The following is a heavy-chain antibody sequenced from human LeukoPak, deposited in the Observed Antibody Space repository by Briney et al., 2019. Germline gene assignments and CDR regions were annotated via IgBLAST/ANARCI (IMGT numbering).Heavy chain of an antibody. D-gene: IGHD2-2*01. CDR1: GFTFSAYG. V-gene: IGHV3-21*01. J-gene: IGHJ6*02. CDR3: ASGRVVPAAMSYYYYGMDV. CDR2: ISSSSSYI. Sequence: GGSLRLSCAASGFTFSAYGMNWVRQAPGKGLEWVSSISSSSSYIYYADSVKGRFTISRDNAKNSLYLQMNSLRAEGTAVYYCASGRVVPAAMSYYYYGMDVWGQGTTVTVSS.